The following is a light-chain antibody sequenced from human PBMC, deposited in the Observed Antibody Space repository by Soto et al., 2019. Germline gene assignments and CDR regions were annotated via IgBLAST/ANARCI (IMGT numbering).Light chain of an antibody. V-gene: IGLV1-40*01. CDR2: VNN. CDR3: QSYDSSLSTSGV. J-gene: IGLJ3*02. CDR1: SSNIGAGYD. Sequence: LTQPPSVSGAPGQRVTISCTGSSSNIGAGYDVHWYQQLPGTAPKLLIYVNNNRPSGVPDRFSASKSGTSASLVITGLQAEDEADYYCQSYDSSLSTSGVFGGGTKVTVL.